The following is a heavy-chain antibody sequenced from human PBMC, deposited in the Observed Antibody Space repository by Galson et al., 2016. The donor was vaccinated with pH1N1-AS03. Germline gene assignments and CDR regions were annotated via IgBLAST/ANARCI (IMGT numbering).Heavy chain of an antibody. J-gene: IGHJ5*02. CDR1: GFIFSAYP. D-gene: IGHD1-7*01. V-gene: IGHV3-21*01. CDR2: IGTSSXYI. CDR3: ASDRCWNYGGLDL. Sequence: SLRLSCAASGFIFSAYPMNWVRQAPGKGLEWVSFIGTSSXYIYYADSVKGRFTISRDNMKKSLYPQLNSLRAEDTVIYYCASDRCWNYGGLDLWGQGTLVTVSS.